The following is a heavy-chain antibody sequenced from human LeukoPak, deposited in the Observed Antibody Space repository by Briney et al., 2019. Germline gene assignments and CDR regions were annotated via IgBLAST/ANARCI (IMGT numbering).Heavy chain of an antibody. CDR2: IYHSGST. Sequence: PSGTLSLTCAVSGGSISSSNWWSWVRQPPGKGLEWIGEIYHSGSTNYNPPLKSRVTISVDTSKNQFSLKLSSVTAADTAVYYCAREGGGGSYSGNFFDYWGQGTLVTVSS. V-gene: IGHV4-4*02. CDR1: GGSISSSNW. J-gene: IGHJ4*02. D-gene: IGHD1-26*01. CDR3: AREGGGGSYSGNFFDY.